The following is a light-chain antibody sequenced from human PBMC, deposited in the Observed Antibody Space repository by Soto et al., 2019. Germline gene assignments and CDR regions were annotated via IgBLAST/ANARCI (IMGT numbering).Light chain of an antibody. CDR1: QDIRKD. V-gene: IGKV1-6*01. Sequence: AIQMTQSPSSLSASVGDRVTITCRASQDIRKDLAWYQQKPGKAPQILIYGASTLQTGVASWFSGSGSATDFTLTISSLQPEDSAAYYCLQDYNYPFTFGQGTKLDIK. J-gene: IGKJ2*01. CDR2: GAS. CDR3: LQDYNYPFT.